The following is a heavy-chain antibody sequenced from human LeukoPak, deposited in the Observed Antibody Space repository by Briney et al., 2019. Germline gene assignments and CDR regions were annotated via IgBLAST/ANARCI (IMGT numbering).Heavy chain of an antibody. CDR3: ARVGYSSGSDAFDI. J-gene: IGHJ3*02. D-gene: IGHD6-19*01. Sequence: SQTLSLTCAISGDSLAINCAAWDWLRQSPSRGLEWLGRTYYRSKWYNDYAVSVKSRITINPDTSKNQFSLQLNSVTAEDTAVYYCARVGYSSGSDAFDIWGQGTMVTVSS. CDR1: GDSLAINCAA. CDR2: TYYRSKWYN. V-gene: IGHV6-1*01.